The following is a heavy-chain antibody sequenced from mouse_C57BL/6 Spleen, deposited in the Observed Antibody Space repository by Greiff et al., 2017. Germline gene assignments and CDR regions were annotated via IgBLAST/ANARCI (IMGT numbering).Heavy chain of an antibody. CDR3: ARSSNYGSREGYAMDY. V-gene: IGHV1-82*01. J-gene: IGHJ4*01. CDR1: GYAFSSSW. Sequence: QVQLQQSGPELVKPGASVKISCKASGYAFSSSWMHWVKPRPGKGLEWIGRICAGDGDTNYTGKFKGKATPTADKDSSTAYMQLSSLTSEDSAVYVCARSSNYGSREGYAMDYWGQGTSVTVSS. D-gene: IGHD1-1*01. CDR2: ICAGDGDT.